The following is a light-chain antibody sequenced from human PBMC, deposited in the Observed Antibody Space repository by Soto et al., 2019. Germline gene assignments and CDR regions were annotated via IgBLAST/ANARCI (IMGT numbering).Light chain of an antibody. CDR2: RNN. J-gene: IGLJ3*02. Sequence: QSVLTQPPSASGTPGQRVTISCSGSSSNIGFNYVYWYQQLPGTAPKLLIYRNNERPSGVPDRYSGSRSGTSASLAISGLRSEDEADYYCATWEDSLSGGVFGGGSKLTVL. V-gene: IGLV1-47*01. CDR3: ATWEDSLSGGV. CDR1: SSNIGFNY.